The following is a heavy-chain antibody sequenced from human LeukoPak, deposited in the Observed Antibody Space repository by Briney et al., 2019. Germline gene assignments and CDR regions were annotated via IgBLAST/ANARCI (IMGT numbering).Heavy chain of an antibody. CDR2: IYNSGST. CDR3: ARGIAAVGNYFDY. D-gene: IGHD6-13*01. V-gene: IGHV4-59*01. CDR1: GFTFGDYA. J-gene: IGHJ4*02. Sequence: GSLRLPCTASGFTFGDYAMSWIRQPPGKGLEWIGYIYNSGSTNYNTSLKSRVTISVDTSKNQFSLKLSSVTAADTAVYYCARGIAAVGNYFDYWGQGTLVTVSS.